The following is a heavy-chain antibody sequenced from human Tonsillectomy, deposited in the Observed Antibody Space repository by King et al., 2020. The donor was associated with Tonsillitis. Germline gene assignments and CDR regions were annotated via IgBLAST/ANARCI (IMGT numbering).Heavy chain of an antibody. CDR1: GGSISSYF. CDR3: ARDSDCGGDSCSGTAFDI. Sequence: VQLQESGPGLVKPSETLSLTCTVSGGSISSYFWSWIRQPPGKGLEWIGYISYSGSTNYNPSLKSRVTISVDTSKNQFSLNLSSVTAADTAVYYCARDSDCGGDSCSGTAFDIWGQGTMVIVSS. D-gene: IGHD2-21*01. J-gene: IGHJ3*02. V-gene: IGHV4-59*01. CDR2: ISYSGST.